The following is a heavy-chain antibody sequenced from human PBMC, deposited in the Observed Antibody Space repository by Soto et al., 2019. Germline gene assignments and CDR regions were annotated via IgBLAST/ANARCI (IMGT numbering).Heavy chain of an antibody. CDR3: GKRYGSRESGSYGRDV. J-gene: IGHJ6*04. Sequence: QVQLVESGGGVVQPGRSLRLSCAASGFTFSSYGMHWVRQAPGKGLEWVAVISYDGSNKYYADSVKGRFTISRDNSKHKLYRPMRGQRAVDMGVNYRGKRYGSRESGSYGRDVGGEEPKVTVSS. CDR1: GFTFSSYG. V-gene: IGHV3-30*18. CDR2: ISYDGSNK. D-gene: IGHD3-10*01.